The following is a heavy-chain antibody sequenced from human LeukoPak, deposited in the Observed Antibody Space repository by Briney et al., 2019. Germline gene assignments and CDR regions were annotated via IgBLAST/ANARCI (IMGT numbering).Heavy chain of an antibody. J-gene: IGHJ5*02. V-gene: IGHV4-38-2*02. CDR3: ARDYQDLELLGFDP. Sequence: SETLSLTCTVSGYSISSGYYWGWIRQPPGKGLEWIGSIYHSGSTYYNPSLRSRVTISVDTSKNQFSLKLSSVTAADTAVYYCARDYQDLELLGFDPWGQGTLVTVSS. CDR2: IYHSGST. D-gene: IGHD1-7*01. CDR1: GYSISSGYY.